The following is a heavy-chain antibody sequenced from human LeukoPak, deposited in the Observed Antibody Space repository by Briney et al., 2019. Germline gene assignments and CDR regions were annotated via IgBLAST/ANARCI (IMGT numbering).Heavy chain of an antibody. Sequence: GGSLRLSCAGSGFTFSSYAMSWVRQAPGKGLEWVSAISGSGGSTYYADSVKGRFTISRDNSKNTLYLQMNSLRAEDTAVYYCAKDPRNIVGANVDYWGQGTLVTVSS. J-gene: IGHJ4*02. CDR1: GFTFSSYA. CDR3: AKDPRNIVGANVDY. CDR2: ISGSGGST. D-gene: IGHD1-26*01. V-gene: IGHV3-23*01.